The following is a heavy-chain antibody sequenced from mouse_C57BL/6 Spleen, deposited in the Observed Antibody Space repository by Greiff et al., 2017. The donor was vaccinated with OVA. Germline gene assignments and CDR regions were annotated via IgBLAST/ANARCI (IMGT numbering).Heavy chain of an antibody. CDR1: GFNFKDDY. CDR3: TGGNYPWFAY. V-gene: IGHV14-4*01. Sequence: VQLKESGAELVRPGASVKLSCTASGFNFKDDYMHWVKQRPEQGLEWIGWIDPENGDTEYASKFQGKATITADTSSNTAYLQLSSLTSEDTAVYYCTGGNYPWFAYWGQGTLVTVSA. J-gene: IGHJ3*01. D-gene: IGHD2-1*01. CDR2: IDPENGDT.